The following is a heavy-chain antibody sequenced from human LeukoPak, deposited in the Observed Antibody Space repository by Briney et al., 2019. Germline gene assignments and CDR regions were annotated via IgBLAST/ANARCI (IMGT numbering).Heavy chain of an antibody. D-gene: IGHD2-15*01. J-gene: IGHJ4*02. CDR1: GFTFSSYE. CDR3: ARPGLYCSGGSCYPFES. CDR2: ISSRGSTI. V-gene: IGHV3-48*03. Sequence: PGGSLRLSCAASGFTFSSYEMNWVRQAPGKGLQWVSYISSRGSTIYYADSVKGRFTISRDNAKKSLYLQMNSLRVEDTAVYYCARPGLYCSGGSCYPFESWGQGTLVTVSS.